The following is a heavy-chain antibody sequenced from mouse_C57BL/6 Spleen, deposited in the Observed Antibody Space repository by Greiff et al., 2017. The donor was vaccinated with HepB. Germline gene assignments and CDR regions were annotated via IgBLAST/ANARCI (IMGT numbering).Heavy chain of an antibody. V-gene: IGHV1-64*01. CDR2: IHPNSGST. Sequence: VQLQQSGAELVKPGASVKLSCKASGYTFTSYWMHWVKQRPGQGLEWIGMIHPNSGSTNYNEKFKSKATLTVDKSSSTAYMQLSSLTSEDSAVYYCARDWERYFDYWGQGTTLTVSS. J-gene: IGHJ2*01. CDR1: GYTFTSYW. CDR3: ARDWERYFDY. D-gene: IGHD4-1*01.